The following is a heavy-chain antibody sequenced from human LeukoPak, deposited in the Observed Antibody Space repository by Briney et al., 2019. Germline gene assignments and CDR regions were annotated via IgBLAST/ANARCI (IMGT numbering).Heavy chain of an antibody. CDR1: GFTFSSSA. CDR3: AKWAVAGKGGLDY. J-gene: IGHJ4*02. Sequence: PGGSLRLSCAASGFTFSSSAMHWVRQAPGKGLEHVSAINSNGATTYYADSVRGRFTISRDNSKNTPYLQMGTLRAEDMAVYYCAKWAVAGKGGLDYWGQGILVTISS. D-gene: IGHD6-19*01. CDR2: INSNGATT. V-gene: IGHV3-64*02.